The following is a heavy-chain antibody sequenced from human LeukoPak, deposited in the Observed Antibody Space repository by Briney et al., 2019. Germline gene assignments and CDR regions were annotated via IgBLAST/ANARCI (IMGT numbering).Heavy chain of an antibody. D-gene: IGHD3-3*01. CDR3: ARGLEDRISIFGVVKFYYFDF. CDR1: GGSISSYY. Sequence: PSETLFLTCTVSGGSISSYYWSWLRQPAGKGLEWIGRIYTSGSTNYNPSLKSRVTMSVDTSKSQLSLKLSSVTAADTAVYYCARGLEDRISIFGVVKFYYFDFWGQGTLVTVSS. J-gene: IGHJ4*02. CDR2: IYTSGST. V-gene: IGHV4-4*07.